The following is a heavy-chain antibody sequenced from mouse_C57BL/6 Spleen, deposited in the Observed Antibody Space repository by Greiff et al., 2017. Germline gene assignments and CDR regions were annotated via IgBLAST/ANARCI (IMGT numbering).Heavy chain of an antibody. V-gene: IGHV5-17*01. CDR2: ISSGSGTI. CDR1: GFTFSDSG. Sequence: EVQGVESGGGLVKPGGSLKLSCAASGFTFSDSGMHWVRQAPEKGLEWVAYISSGSGTIYYADTVKGRATISRDNAKNTLFLQMTSLRSEDTAMYYCAKGLRRGGYFDYWGQGTTLTVSS. J-gene: IGHJ2*01. CDR3: AKGLRRGGYFDY. D-gene: IGHD2-4*01.